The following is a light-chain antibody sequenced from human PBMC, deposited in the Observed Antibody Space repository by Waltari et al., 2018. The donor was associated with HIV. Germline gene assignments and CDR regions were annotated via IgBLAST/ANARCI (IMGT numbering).Light chain of an antibody. Sequence: QLVLTQSPSASASLGDSVKFTCTLSSRHSRYAIAWPQQQPEKAHRYLMKLNSDGSYIRGDGIPDRFSGSSSGAERYLTISSLQSEDEADYYCQTWGTGIQVFGGGTKLTVL. J-gene: IGLJ3*02. CDR2: LNSDGSY. CDR3: QTWGTGIQV. V-gene: IGLV4-69*01. CDR1: SRHSRYA.